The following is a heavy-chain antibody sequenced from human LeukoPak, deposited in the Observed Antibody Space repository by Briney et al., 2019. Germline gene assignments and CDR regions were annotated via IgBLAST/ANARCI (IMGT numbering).Heavy chain of an antibody. CDR2: ISYDGSNK. V-gene: IGHV3-30*18. CDR1: GFTFSSYG. Sequence: GRSLRLSCAASGFTFSSYGMHWVRQAPGKGLEWVAVISYDGSNKYYADSVKGRFTISRDNSKNTLYLQMNSMRDEDTAVYYCAKDLNNYYDSSGYPGGAWGQGTLVTVSS. CDR3: AKDLNNYYDSSGYPGGA. D-gene: IGHD3-22*01. J-gene: IGHJ4*02.